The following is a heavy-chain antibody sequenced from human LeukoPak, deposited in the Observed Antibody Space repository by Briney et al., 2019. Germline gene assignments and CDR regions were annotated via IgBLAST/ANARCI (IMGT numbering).Heavy chain of an antibody. Sequence: SQTLSLTCSISGDSDSSNSAAWNWIRQSPSRGLEWLGRTYYRSTWLNDYAGSLKSRISINPDTSKNQFSLQLNSVTPEDTAVYYCAREPHGTGLLFDYWGRGTLVTVSS. CDR3: AREPHGTGLLFDY. CDR1: GDSDSSNSAA. CDR2: TYYRSTWLN. J-gene: IGHJ4*02. V-gene: IGHV6-1*01. D-gene: IGHD6-19*01.